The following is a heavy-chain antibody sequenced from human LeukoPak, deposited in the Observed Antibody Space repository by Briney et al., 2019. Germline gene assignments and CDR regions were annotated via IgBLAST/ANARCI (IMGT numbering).Heavy chain of an antibody. V-gene: IGHV3-7*01. CDR3: AREGWSGRTQHYYYYYYMDV. J-gene: IGHJ6*03. CDR1: GLTFSGSW. Sequence: GGSLRLSCAVSGLTFSGSWITWIRQAPGKGLEWVASMKPDGSESWYVDSVKGRFTISRDNSKNSLYLQMNSLRAEDTAVYYCAREGWSGRTQHYYYYYYMDVWGKGTTVTVSS. D-gene: IGHD3-3*01. CDR2: MKPDGSES.